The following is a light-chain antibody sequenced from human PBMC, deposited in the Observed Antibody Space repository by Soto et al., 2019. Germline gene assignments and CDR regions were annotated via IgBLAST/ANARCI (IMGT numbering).Light chain of an antibody. V-gene: IGKV3-11*01. CDR1: QSVGSS. CDR2: DAF. Sequence: IVLTQSPATLSLSPGERATLSFRASQSVGSSLAWYQQRPGQAPRLLIYDAFIRATGIPARFSGSESGTDFTLTISSLEPEDFAVYYCQQRSNWPLTFGQGTRLEIK. CDR3: QQRSNWPLT. J-gene: IGKJ5*01.